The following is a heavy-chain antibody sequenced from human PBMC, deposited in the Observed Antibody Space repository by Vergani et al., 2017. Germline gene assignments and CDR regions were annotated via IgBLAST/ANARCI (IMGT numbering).Heavy chain of an antibody. Sequence: QVQLVQSGAEVKKPGSSVKVSCKASGGTFSSYAISGVRQAPGPGLEWMGGISAYNGNTNYAQKLQGRVTMTTDTATSKAYMVLRSLRSDDTAVYYCARLPLGGYYDILTGYSQVDYWGQGTLVTVSS. J-gene: IGHJ4*02. D-gene: IGHD3-9*01. V-gene: IGHV1-18*01. CDR1: GGTFSSYA. CDR2: ISAYNGNT. CDR3: ARLPLGGYYDILTGYSQVDY.